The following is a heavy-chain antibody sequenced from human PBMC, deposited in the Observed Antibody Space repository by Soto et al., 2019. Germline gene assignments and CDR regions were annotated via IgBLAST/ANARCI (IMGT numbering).Heavy chain of an antibody. CDR2: IKQDGSEK. Sequence: GGSLRLSCAASGFTFSSYWMSWVRQAPGKGLEWVANIKQDGSEKYYVDSVKGRFTISRDNAKNSLYLQMNSLRAEDTAVYYCARDGEGSSSWGNPYYYYMDVWGKGTTVTVSS. D-gene: IGHD6-13*01. CDR3: ARDGEGSSSWGNPYYYYMDV. V-gene: IGHV3-7*01. J-gene: IGHJ6*03. CDR1: GFTFSSYW.